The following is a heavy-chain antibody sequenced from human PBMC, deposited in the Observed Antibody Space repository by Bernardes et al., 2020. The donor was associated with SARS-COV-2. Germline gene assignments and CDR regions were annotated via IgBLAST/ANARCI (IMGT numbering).Heavy chain of an antibody. Sequence: GGSLRLSCAASGFTFSIYSMNWVRQAPGKGLEWVSSISSSSGFIYYADSMKGRFTISRDNAKNSLYLQLNSLRAEDTAIYYCARAVIPRATHFDHWGQGTLVTVSS. CDR2: ISSSSGFI. V-gene: IGHV3-21*01. D-gene: IGHD5-12*01. J-gene: IGHJ4*02. CDR3: ARAVIPRATHFDH. CDR1: GFTFSIYS.